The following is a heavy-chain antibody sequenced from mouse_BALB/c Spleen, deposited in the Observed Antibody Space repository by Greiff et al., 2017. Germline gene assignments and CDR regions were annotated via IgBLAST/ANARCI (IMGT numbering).Heavy chain of an antibody. CDR1: GFTFSSFG. J-gene: IGHJ4*01. CDR2: ISSGSSTI. V-gene: IGHV5-17*02. Sequence: EVKLVESGGGLVQPGGSRKLSCAASGFTFSSFGMHWVRQAPEKGLEWVAYISSGSSTIYYADTVKGRFTISRDNPKNTLFLQMTSLRSEDTAMYYCARWEDYDDYYAMDYWGQGTSVTVSS. CDR3: ARWEDYDDYYAMDY. D-gene: IGHD2-4*01.